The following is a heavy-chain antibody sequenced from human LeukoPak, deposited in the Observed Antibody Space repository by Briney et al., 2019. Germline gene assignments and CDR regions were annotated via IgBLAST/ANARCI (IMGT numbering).Heavy chain of an antibody. CDR3: AKVQSPSWSYYGGNAFDI. Sequence: GGSLRLSCAASGFTFRIYGMSWVRQAPGKGLEWVSAISGNGGSTYYADSVKGRFTISRDNSKNTLYLQMNSLRAEDMALYYCAKVQSPSWSYYGGNAFDIWGQGTMVTVSS. J-gene: IGHJ3*02. D-gene: IGHD1-26*01. CDR2: ISGNGGST. V-gene: IGHV3-23*01. CDR1: GFTFRIYG.